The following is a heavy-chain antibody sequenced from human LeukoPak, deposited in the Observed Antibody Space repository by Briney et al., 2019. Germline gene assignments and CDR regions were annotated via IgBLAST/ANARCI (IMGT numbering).Heavy chain of an antibody. D-gene: IGHD3-9*01. J-gene: IGHJ4*02. CDR2: IKQDGSEK. CDR3: ARVGVGPRVLRYFDWSYGY. V-gene: IGHV3-7*03. CDR1: GFTFSSYW. Sequence: GGSLRLSCAASGFTFSSYWMSWVRQAPGKGPEWVANIKQDGSEKYYVDSVKGRFTISRDNAKNSLYLQMNSLRAEDTAVYYCARVGVGPRVLRYFDWSYGYWGQGTLVTVSS.